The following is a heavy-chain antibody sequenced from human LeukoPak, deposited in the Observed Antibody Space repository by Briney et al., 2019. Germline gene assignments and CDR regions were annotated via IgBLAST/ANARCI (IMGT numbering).Heavy chain of an antibody. CDR3: AKDRDGGYSYGPEPNEY. D-gene: IGHD5-18*01. CDR1: GFTFSRYA. J-gene: IGHJ4*02. CDR2: ISNDGIKK. Sequence: GGSLRLSCAASGFTFSRYAMHWIRQAPGKGLEWVAVISNDGIKKDYTDSVKGRFTISRDNAKNSLYLQMNSLRAEDTAVYYCAKDRDGGYSYGPEPNEYWGQGTLVTVSS. V-gene: IGHV3-30*04.